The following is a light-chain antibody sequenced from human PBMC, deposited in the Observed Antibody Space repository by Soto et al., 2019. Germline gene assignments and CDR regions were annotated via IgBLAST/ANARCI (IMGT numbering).Light chain of an antibody. Sequence: EIVLTQSPATLSLSPGERATLSCRASQSVSSYLAWYQQKPVLAPRLLIYDASNRATGIPARFSGSGSGTDFTLTTTSLEPEDFAVYYCQQRSNWPLTFGGGTKVEIK. CDR2: DAS. CDR3: QQRSNWPLT. CDR1: QSVSSY. V-gene: IGKV3-11*01. J-gene: IGKJ4*01.